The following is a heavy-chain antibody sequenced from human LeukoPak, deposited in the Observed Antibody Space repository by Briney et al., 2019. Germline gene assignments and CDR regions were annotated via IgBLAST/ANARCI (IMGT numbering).Heavy chain of an antibody. CDR1: GFTFSSYW. CDR2: IKQDGSEK. V-gene: IGHV3-7*01. D-gene: IGHD1-26*01. Sequence: GGSLRLSCAASGFTFSSYWMSWVRQAPGKGLEWVANIKQDGSEKYYVDSVKGRFTISRDNAKNSLYLQMNSLTVEDTAMYYCARDLSGWYDFWGQGTLVTVSS. J-gene: IGHJ5*01. CDR3: ARDLSGWYDF.